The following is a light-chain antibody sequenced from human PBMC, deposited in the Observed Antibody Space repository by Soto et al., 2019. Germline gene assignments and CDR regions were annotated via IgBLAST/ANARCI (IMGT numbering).Light chain of an antibody. CDR2: AAS. CDR3: QQSYTTLPVT. V-gene: IGKV1-39*01. CDR1: QSISSS. J-gene: IGKJ4*01. Sequence: DIQMTQSPSSLSASVGDRVTISCRASQSISSSLNWYQQKPGKAPKLLIYAASSLQSGVPSRFSGSGSGTDFTLTINSLQPEDFATYYCQQSYTTLPVTFGGGTKVDIK.